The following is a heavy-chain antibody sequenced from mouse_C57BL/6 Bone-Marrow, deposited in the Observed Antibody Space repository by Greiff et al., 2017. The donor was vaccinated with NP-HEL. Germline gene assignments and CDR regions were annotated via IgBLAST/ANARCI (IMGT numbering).Heavy chain of an antibody. CDR1: GYTFTDYY. Sequence: EVQLQQSGPVLVKPGASVKMSCKASGYTFTDYYMNWVKQSHGKSLEWIGVINPYNGGTSYNQKFKGKATLTVDKSSSTAYMELNSLTSEDSAVYYCARWSWDFYAMDYWGQGTSVTVSS. J-gene: IGHJ4*01. V-gene: IGHV1-19*01. CDR3: ARWSWDFYAMDY. CDR2: INPYNGGT. D-gene: IGHD4-1*01.